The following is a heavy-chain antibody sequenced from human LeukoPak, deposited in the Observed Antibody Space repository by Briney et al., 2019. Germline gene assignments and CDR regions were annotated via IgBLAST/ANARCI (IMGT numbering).Heavy chain of an antibody. CDR2: ISHNGTT. J-gene: IGHJ5*02. Sequence: PSETLSLTCAVYGGSFSAFFWSWIRQSPGKGLEWIGEISHNGTTNYSPSLKSRITISVDSSKNQFSLHVKSVTAADTAVYYCARRRLRFPPGFDPWGQGTLVTVSS. D-gene: IGHD3-3*01. CDR1: GGSFSAFF. V-gene: IGHV4-34*01. CDR3: ARRRLRFPPGFDP.